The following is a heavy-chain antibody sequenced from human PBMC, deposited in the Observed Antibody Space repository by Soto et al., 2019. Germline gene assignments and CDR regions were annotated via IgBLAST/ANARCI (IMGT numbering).Heavy chain of an antibody. J-gene: IGHJ4*02. D-gene: IGHD3-10*01. CDR2: IYYSGST. CDR1: GGSISSYY. Sequence: SETLSLTCTVSGGSISSYYWSWIRQPPGKGLEWIGYIYYSGSTNYNPSLKSRVTISVDTSKNQFSLKLSSVTAADTAVYYCARVGGFGATTIDYWGQGPLVTVSS. V-gene: IGHV4-59*08. CDR3: ARVGGFGATTIDY.